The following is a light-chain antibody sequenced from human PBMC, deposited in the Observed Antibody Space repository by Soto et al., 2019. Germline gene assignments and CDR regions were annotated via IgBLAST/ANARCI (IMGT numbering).Light chain of an antibody. J-gene: IGKJ4*01. Sequence: IVLTQSAATLSLSPGERATLSCRASQSVSKYLAWYQQKPGQAPRLLIHDASNRATGIPARFSGSGSGTDFTLTISSLEPEDFGVYYCQQRSNWPQITFGGGTKVEIK. CDR3: QQRSNWPQIT. CDR1: QSVSKY. CDR2: DAS. V-gene: IGKV3-11*01.